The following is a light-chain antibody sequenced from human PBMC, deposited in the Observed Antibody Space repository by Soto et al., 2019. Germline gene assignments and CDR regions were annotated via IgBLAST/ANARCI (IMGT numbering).Light chain of an antibody. J-gene: IGLJ3*02. CDR3: CSHAGRSPWV. V-gene: IGLV2-11*01. CDR1: NSDVGAYNY. Sequence: QSVLTQPRSVSGSPGQSVTVSCTGTNSDVGAYNYVSWYQQHPGKAPKLIIYDVMARPSGVPDRFSGSKSGNTDSLTISGLQVEDEADYYCCSHAGRSPWVFGGGTKVTVL. CDR2: DVM.